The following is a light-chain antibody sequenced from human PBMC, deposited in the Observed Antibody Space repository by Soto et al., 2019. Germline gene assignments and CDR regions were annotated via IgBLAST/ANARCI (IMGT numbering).Light chain of an antibody. CDR3: KSYASSNTYV. Sequence: QSVLTQPPSASGAPGQSVTISCTGTKNDVGFYDFVSWYQHHPGKAPRLIIYEVVQRPSGVPDRFSGSKSGNTASLTVSGLQAADEADYFCKSYASSNTYVVGRGTKV. CDR2: EVV. CDR1: KNDVGFYDF. J-gene: IGLJ1*01. V-gene: IGLV2-8*01.